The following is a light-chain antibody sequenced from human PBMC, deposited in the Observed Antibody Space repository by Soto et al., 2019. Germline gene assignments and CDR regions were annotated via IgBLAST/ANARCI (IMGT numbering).Light chain of an antibody. V-gene: IGKV3-15*01. CDR3: QQYNNWPPWT. CDR2: GAS. J-gene: IGKJ1*01. Sequence: EIVLTQSPGTLSVSPGERATLSCTASQSVNTNLAWYQQKPGQAQRLLIYGASTRATGIPARFSGTVSGTEFTLAISSLQSEDFAVYYCQQYNNWPPWTFGQGTKVDIK. CDR1: QSVNTN.